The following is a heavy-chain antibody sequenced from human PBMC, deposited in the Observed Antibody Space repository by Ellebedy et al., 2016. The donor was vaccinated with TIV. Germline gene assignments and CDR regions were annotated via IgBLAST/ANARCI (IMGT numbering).Heavy chain of an antibody. CDR1: GGSITSYY. CDR2: IYYSGNT. D-gene: IGHD2-2*01. V-gene: IGHV4-59*12. Sequence: SETLSLTXTVSGGSITSYYWSWIRQPPGKGLEWIGYIYYSGNTNYNPSLKSRVTISVDTSKNQFSLKLSSVTAADTAVYYCAGVFAYCTSTSCQNWFNPWGQGTLVTVSS. J-gene: IGHJ5*02. CDR3: AGVFAYCTSTSCQNWFNP.